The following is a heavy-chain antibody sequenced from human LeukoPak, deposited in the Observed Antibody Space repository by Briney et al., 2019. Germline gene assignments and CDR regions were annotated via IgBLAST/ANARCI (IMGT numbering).Heavy chain of an antibody. CDR3: AKRGVVIRVILVGFHKEAYYFDS. V-gene: IGHV3-23*01. CDR1: GVTLSNYG. J-gene: IGHJ4*02. D-gene: IGHD3-22*01. Sequence: GGSLRLSCAVPGVTLSNYGMSWVRQAPGKGLEWVAGISDSGGRTNYADSVKGRFTISRDNPKNTLYLQMNSLRAEDTAVYFCAKRGVVIRVILVGFHKEAYYFDSWGQGTLVTVSS. CDR2: ISDSGGRT.